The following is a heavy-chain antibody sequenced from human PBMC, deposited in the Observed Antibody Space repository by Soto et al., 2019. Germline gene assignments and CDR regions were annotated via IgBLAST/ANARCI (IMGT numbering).Heavy chain of an antibody. CDR1: GFTFDDYA. CDR2: ISWNSGSI. Sequence: SLRLSCAASGFTFDDYAMHWVRQAPGKGLEWVSGISWNSGSIGYADSVKGRFTISRDNAKNSLYLQMNSLRAEDTALYYCAKEGPRVRSRGGGVVTKKDYYYYYMDVWGKGTTVTVSS. J-gene: IGHJ6*03. CDR3: AKEGPRVRSRGGGVVTKKDYYYYYMDV. D-gene: IGHD3-3*01. V-gene: IGHV3-9*01.